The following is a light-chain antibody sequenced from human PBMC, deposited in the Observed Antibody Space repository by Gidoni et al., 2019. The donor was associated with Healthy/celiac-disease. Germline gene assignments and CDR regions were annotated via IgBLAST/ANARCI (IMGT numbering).Light chain of an antibody. Sequence: DIQMNQSPSSLSASVGDRVTITCRASQSISSYLNWYQKKPGKDPKLLIYAASSLQSWVPSRFSGSGSGTDFTLTISSLQPEDFATYYCQQSYSILAWAFGQGTKVEIK. CDR3: QQSYSILAWA. CDR2: AAS. V-gene: IGKV1-39*01. J-gene: IGKJ1*01. CDR1: QSISSY.